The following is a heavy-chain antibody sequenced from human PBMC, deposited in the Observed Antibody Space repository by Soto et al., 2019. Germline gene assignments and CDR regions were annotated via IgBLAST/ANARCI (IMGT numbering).Heavy chain of an antibody. CDR3: ARVGFVGDYTDQ. CDR2: IYYSGST. CDR1: GGSISSGGYY. V-gene: IGHV4-31*03. J-gene: IGHJ5*02. D-gene: IGHD4-17*01. Sequence: QVQLQESGPGLVKPSQTLSLTCTVSGGSISSGGYYWSWIRQHPGKGLEWIGYIYYSGSTCYNPSLKRRVTIAVDTSKNQFSLKRSSVTAADTAGYYCARVGFVGDYTDQWGQGTLVTVSS.